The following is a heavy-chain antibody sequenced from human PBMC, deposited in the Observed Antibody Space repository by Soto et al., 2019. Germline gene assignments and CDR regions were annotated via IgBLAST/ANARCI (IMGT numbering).Heavy chain of an antibody. Sequence: QVQLQQWGAGLLKPSETLSLTCAVYGGSFSGYYWSWIRQPPGKGLEWIGEINHSGSTNYNPSLKSRVAISVDTSKIQFSLKLSSVTAADRAVYYCARGEGRPIVRASKGPYYFDYWGQGTLVTVSS. CDR3: ARGEGRPIVRASKGPYYFDY. J-gene: IGHJ4*02. CDR2: INHSGST. D-gene: IGHD1-26*01. V-gene: IGHV4-34*01. CDR1: GGSFSGYY.